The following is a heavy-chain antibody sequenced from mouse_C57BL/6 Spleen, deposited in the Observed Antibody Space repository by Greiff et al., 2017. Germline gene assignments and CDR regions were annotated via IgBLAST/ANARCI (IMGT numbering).Heavy chain of an antibody. CDR1: GYAFSRYW. V-gene: IGHV1-80*01. CDR2: IYPGDGDT. J-gene: IGHJ4*01. Sequence: QVQLQQSGAELVKPGASVKISCKASGYAFSRYWMNWVKQRPGKGLEWIGQIYPGDGDTNYNGKFKGKATLTADKSSSTAYMQLSSLTSEYSAVYFCARRDYDYAMDYWGQGTSVTVSS. CDR3: ARRDYDYAMDY. D-gene: IGHD2-4*01.